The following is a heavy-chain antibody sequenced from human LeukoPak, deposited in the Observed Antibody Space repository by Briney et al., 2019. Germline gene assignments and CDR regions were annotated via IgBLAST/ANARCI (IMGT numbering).Heavy chain of an antibody. J-gene: IGHJ6*03. CDR1: GGSFSGYY. V-gene: IGHV4-34*01. D-gene: IGHD3-3*01. Sequence: SETLSLTCAVYGGSFSGYYWSWIRQPPGKGLEWIGEINHSGSTNYNPSLKSRVTISVDTSKNQFSLKLSSVTAADTAVYYCARRRLRFSRSGPMDVWGKGTTVTVSS. CDR3: ARRRLRFSRSGPMDV. CDR2: INHSGST.